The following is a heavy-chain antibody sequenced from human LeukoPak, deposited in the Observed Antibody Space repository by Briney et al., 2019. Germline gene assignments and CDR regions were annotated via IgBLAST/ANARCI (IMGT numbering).Heavy chain of an antibody. CDR1: GGSFSGYY. D-gene: IGHD2-15*01. V-gene: IGHV4-34*01. Sequence: PSETLSLTCAVYGGSFSGYYWSWIRQPPGKGLEWIGEINHSGSTNYNPSLKGRVTISVDTSKNQFSLKLSSVTAVDTAVYYCALHQEEGVVVVAADDAFDIWGQGTMVTVSS. CDR2: INHSGST. CDR3: ALHQEEGVVVVAADDAFDI. J-gene: IGHJ3*02.